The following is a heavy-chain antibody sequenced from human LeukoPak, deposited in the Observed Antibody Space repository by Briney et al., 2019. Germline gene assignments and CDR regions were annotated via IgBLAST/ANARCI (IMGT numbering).Heavy chain of an antibody. CDR2: IRQDGDTK. CDR3: ARSLPYGTTWYGRSDF. D-gene: IGHD6-13*01. V-gene: IGHV3-7*03. Sequence: GGSLRTSCAASGFPFNAYWMTWVRQAPGKGLEWVANIRQDGDTKYYVDSVKGRFTISRDNAMNSLYLQMNSLRAEDTAIYYCARSLPYGTTWYGRSDFWGQGTLVTVSS. CDR1: GFPFNAYW. J-gene: IGHJ4*02.